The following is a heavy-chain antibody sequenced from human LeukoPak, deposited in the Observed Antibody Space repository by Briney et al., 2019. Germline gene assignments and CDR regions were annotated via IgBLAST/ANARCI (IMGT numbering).Heavy chain of an antibody. V-gene: IGHV3-21*01. Sequence: PGGSLRLSCAASGFTFSSYSMNWVRQAPGKGLEWVSSISSSSSYIYYADSVKGRFTISGDNAKNSLYLQMNSLRAADTAVYYCARMDMDYYFDYWGQGTLVTVSS. CDR1: GFTFSSYS. CDR2: ISSSSSYI. CDR3: ARMDMDYYFDY. J-gene: IGHJ4*02. D-gene: IGHD2-2*03.